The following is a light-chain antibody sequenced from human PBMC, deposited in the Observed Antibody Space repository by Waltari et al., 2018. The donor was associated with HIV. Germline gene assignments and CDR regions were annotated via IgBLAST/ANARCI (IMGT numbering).Light chain of an antibody. CDR2: DVT. J-gene: IGLJ1*01. V-gene: IGLV2-11*01. CDR3: CSYAGRYTYV. Sequence: QSALTQPRSVSGSPGQSVTISCTGTSSDVGGYNYVSWYQHHPGKAPKFMIYDVTKRPSGVPDRFSGSKSCNTASLTISGLQAEDEADYYCCSYAGRYTYVFGTGTKVTVL. CDR1: SSDVGGYNY.